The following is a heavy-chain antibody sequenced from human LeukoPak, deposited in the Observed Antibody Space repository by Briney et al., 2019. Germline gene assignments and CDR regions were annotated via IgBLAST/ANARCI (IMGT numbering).Heavy chain of an antibody. CDR3: AREPSVLLWFGANWFDP. Sequence: PSETLSLTCTVSGGSISSSSYYWGWIRQPPGKGLEWIGSIYYSGSTYYNPSLKSRVTISVDTSKNQFSLKLSSVTAADTAVYYCAREPSVLLWFGANWFDPWGQGALVTVSS. CDR2: IYYSGST. J-gene: IGHJ5*02. V-gene: IGHV4-39*07. D-gene: IGHD3-10*01. CDR1: GGSISSSSYY.